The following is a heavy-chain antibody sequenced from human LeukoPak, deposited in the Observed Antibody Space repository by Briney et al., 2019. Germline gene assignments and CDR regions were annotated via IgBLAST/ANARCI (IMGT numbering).Heavy chain of an antibody. CDR2: IKSDGSDT. J-gene: IGHJ4*02. Sequence: GGSLRLSCAASGFTFSAYWMHWVRQAPGKGLVWVSRIKSDGSDTSYADSVKGRFTISRDNSKNTLYLQMNSLRAEDTAVYYCAKDQPDPGVVFGVVMKWGQGTLVTVSS. CDR3: AKDQPDPGVVFGVVMK. CDR1: GFTFSAYW. D-gene: IGHD3-3*01. V-gene: IGHV3-74*01.